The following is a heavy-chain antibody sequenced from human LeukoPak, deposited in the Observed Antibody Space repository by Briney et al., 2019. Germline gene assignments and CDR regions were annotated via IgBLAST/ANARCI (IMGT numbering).Heavy chain of an antibody. D-gene: IGHD3-9*01. V-gene: IGHV4-34*01. CDR2: INHSGST. CDR3: ARVLRYFDWLLREDSYNWFDP. CDR1: GGSFSGYY. J-gene: IGHJ5*02. Sequence: SETLSLTCAVYGGSFSGYYWSWIRQPPGKGLEWIGEINHSGSTNYNPSLKSRVTISVDTSKNQFSLKLSSVTAADTAVYYCARVLRYFDWLLREDSYNWFDPWGQGTLVTVSS.